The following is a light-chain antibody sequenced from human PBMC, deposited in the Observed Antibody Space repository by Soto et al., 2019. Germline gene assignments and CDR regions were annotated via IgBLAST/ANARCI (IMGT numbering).Light chain of an antibody. CDR3: QQYYSPPWT. CDR1: QSLLHKSNSRNY. V-gene: IGKV4-1*01. J-gene: IGKJ1*01. CDR2: WAS. Sequence: DIVMTQSPDSLAVSLGGRATINCKSTQSLLHKSNSRNYLAWYQQKPGQPPTLLFYWASTRESGVPDRFSGSGSGAAFTLTISSLQAEDVAVYYCQQYYSPPWTFGQGTKVEIK.